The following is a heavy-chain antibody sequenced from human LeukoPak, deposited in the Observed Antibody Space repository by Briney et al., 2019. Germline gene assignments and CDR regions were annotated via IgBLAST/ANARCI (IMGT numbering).Heavy chain of an antibody. CDR3: ASPFRGSKAGY. CDR2: IYYSGST. Sequence: SETLSLTCTVSGGSISSSSYYWGWIRQPPGKGLEWIGSIYYSGSTYYNPSLKSRVTTSVDTSKNQFSLKLSSVTAADTAVYYCASPFRGSKAGYWGQGTLVTVSS. J-gene: IGHJ4*02. CDR1: GGSISSSSYY. V-gene: IGHV4-39*01. D-gene: IGHD3-10*01.